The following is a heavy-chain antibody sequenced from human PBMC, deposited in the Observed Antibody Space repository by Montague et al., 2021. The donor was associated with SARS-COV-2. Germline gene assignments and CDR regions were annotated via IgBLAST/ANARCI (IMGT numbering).Heavy chain of an antibody. CDR2: IYHSGST. CDR1: GGSISSSHW. D-gene: IGHD2/OR15-2a*01. CDR3: ATGPPSGLSVSGFDY. Sequence: SETLSLTCGVSGGSISSSHWWYWVRQPPGKGLEWIGEIYHSGSTNYNPSLKNRVIISTDKYKNQFSLTLSSVTAADTAVYYCATGPPSGLSVSGFDYWGQGTLVTVSS. V-gene: IGHV4-4*02. J-gene: IGHJ4*02.